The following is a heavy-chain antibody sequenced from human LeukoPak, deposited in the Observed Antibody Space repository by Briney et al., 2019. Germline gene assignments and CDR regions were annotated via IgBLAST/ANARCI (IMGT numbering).Heavy chain of an antibody. J-gene: IGHJ5*02. CDR3: ARGDYSSSWYEYNWFDP. CDR1: GGSISSGGYY. V-gene: IGHV4-30-2*01. Sequence: SETLSLTCTVSGGSISSGGYYWSWIRQPPGKGLEWIGYIYHSGSTYYSPSLKSRVTISVDTSKNQFSLKLSSVTAADTAVYYCARGDYSSSWYEYNWFDPWGQGTLVTVSS. CDR2: IYHSGST. D-gene: IGHD6-13*01.